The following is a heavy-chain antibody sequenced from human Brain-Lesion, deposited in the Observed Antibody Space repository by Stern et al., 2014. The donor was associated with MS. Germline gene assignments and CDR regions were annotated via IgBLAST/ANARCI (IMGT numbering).Heavy chain of an antibody. V-gene: IGHV6-1*01. Sequence: QVNLKESGPGLMKPSQTLALTCAISGDSVSSNSAAWNWIRQSPSRGLEWLGRTNYRSKWYYQYAESVKSRITINANTSTNQFSLQLNSVTPEDTAVYLCAKGYNWFDSWGQGTVVTVS. CDR1: GDSVSSNSAA. CDR3: AKGYNWFDS. J-gene: IGHJ5*01. CDR2: TNYRSKWYY.